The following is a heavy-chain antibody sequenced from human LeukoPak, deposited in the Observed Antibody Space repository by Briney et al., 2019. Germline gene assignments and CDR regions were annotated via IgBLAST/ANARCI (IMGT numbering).Heavy chain of an antibody. J-gene: IGHJ4*02. D-gene: IGHD6-19*01. CDR2: INHSGST. CDR1: GGSFSGYY. CDR3: ARKWLVRRSWDY. V-gene: IGHV4-34*01. Sequence: KASETLSLTCAVYGGSFSGYYWSWIRQPPGEGLEWIGEINHSGSTNYNPSRKGRVTISVGTSKNQFFLKLSSVTAADTAVYYCARKWLVRRSWDYWGQGTLVTVSS.